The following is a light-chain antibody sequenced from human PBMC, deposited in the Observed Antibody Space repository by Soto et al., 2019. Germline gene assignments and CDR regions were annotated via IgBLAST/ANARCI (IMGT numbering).Light chain of an antibody. CDR1: QSLLHSNGYNY. J-gene: IGKJ1*01. Sequence: DIVMTQSPLSLPVTPGEPASISCRSSQSLLHSNGYNYLDWYLQKPGQSPQLLIYLGSNRASGVPDRFSGSGSGTDFTLKISRVEAEDVGFYYCMQALQPPKFGQGTKVEIK. CDR3: MQALQPPK. CDR2: LGS. V-gene: IGKV2-28*01.